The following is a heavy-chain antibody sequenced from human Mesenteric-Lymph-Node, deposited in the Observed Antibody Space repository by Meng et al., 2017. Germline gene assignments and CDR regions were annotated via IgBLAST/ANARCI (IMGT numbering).Heavy chain of an antibody. CDR2: IGTAGDT. CDR3: AALPYCSSDNWYHGDFDY. D-gene: IGHD2-2*01. J-gene: IGHJ4*02. V-gene: IGHV3-13*01. Sequence: GGSLRLSCAASGFTFSSYDMHWVRQATGKGLEWVSAIGTAGDTYYPGFVKVRFTISRNNSKNTLFLQMNSLRPEDTAVYYCAALPYCSSDNWYHGDFDYWGQGTLVTVSS. CDR1: GFTFSSYD.